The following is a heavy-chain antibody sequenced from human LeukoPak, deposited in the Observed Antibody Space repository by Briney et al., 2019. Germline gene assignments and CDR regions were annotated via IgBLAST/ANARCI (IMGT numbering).Heavy chain of an antibody. D-gene: IGHD1-7*01. CDR2: IRGSGVAT. Sequence: GGSLRLSCAASGFTFSSYAMNWVRQAPGKGLKWVSGIRGSGVATFYADSVKGRFTISRDNSKNTLYLQMNSLRAEDTAVYYCAKRRGLELLYYYYMDVWGKGTTVTVSS. CDR3: AKRRGLELLYYYYMDV. V-gene: IGHV3-23*01. J-gene: IGHJ6*03. CDR1: GFTFSSYA.